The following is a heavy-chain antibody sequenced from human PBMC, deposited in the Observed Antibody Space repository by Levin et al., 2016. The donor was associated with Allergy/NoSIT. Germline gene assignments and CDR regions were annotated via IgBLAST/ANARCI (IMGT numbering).Heavy chain of an antibody. CDR3: ARVSRGYNSIDY. CDR2: MDPSSGGT. Sequence: ASVKVSCKPSGYIFTASYLHWVRQAPGQGLEWLGWMDPSSGGTYYSENFQGRLIMTRDTSIGAAFMELIRLRSDDTAVYYCARVSRGYNSIDYWGQGALVTVSS. V-gene: IGHV1-2*02. D-gene: IGHD5-24*01. J-gene: IGHJ4*02. CDR1: GYIFTASY.